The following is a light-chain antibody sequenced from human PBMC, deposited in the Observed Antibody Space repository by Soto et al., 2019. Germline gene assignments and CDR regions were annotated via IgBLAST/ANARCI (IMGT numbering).Light chain of an antibody. V-gene: IGLV2-14*01. Sequence: QSVLTQPASVSGSPGQSITISCTGTSSDVCGYNYVSWYQRHPGRAPKLIIYEVSNRPSGVSNRFSGSKSGNTASLTISGLQPEDEADYYCSSYTSSTTQVFGGGTKLTVL. J-gene: IGLJ3*02. CDR2: EVS. CDR1: SSDVCGYNY. CDR3: SSYTSSTTQV.